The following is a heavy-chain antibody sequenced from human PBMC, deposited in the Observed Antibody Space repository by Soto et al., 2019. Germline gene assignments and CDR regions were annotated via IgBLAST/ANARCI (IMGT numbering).Heavy chain of an antibody. CDR3: AKDSDSIEMVHFDY. J-gene: IGHJ4*02. CDR1: GFTFDDYA. D-gene: IGHD2-8*01. CDR2: ISWNSGSI. V-gene: IGHV3-9*01. Sequence: GGSPRLSCAASGFTFDDYAMHWVRQAPGKGLEWVSGISWNSGSIGYADSVKGRFTISRDNAKNSLYLQMNSLRAEDTALYYCAKDSDSIEMVHFDYWGQGTLVTVSS.